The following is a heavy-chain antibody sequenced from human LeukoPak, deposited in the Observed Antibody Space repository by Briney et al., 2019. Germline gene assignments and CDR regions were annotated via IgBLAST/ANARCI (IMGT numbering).Heavy chain of an antibody. Sequence: GASVKVSCKASGYTFTGYYMHWVRQAPGQGLEWMGWINPNSGGTNYAQKFQGRVTMTRDTSISTAYMELSRLRSDDTAVYYCARAVVVVTALGNWFDPWGQGTLVTVSS. J-gene: IGHJ5*02. D-gene: IGHD2-21*02. V-gene: IGHV1-2*02. CDR3: ARAVVVVTALGNWFDP. CDR2: INPNSGGT. CDR1: GYTFTGYY.